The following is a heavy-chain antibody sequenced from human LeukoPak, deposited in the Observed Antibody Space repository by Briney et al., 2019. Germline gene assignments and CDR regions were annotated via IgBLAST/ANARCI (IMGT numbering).Heavy chain of an antibody. CDR3: ARLGSSDTNWFDT. J-gene: IGHJ5*02. Sequence: PGESLKISCQTSGYNFPKFWIGWVRQMPGKGLEWMGIIYPGDSDTRYSPSFQGQVTISADKSINTAYLQWSSLKASDTAMYYCARLGSSDTNWFDTWGQGTLVTVSS. CDR2: IYPGDSDT. CDR1: GYNFPKFW. V-gene: IGHV5-51*03. D-gene: IGHD6-19*01.